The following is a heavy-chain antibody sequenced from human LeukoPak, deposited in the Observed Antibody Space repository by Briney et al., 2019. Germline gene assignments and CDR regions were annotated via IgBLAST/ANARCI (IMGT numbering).Heavy chain of an antibody. V-gene: IGHV3-30*03. CDR1: GFTFSSYG. J-gene: IGHJ4*02. CDR3: AIFSRTYYYDSSGGNDY. CDR2: ISYDGSNK. D-gene: IGHD3-22*01. Sequence: GRSLRLSCAASGFTFSSYGMHWVRQAPGKGLEWVAVISYDGSNKYYADSVKGRFTISRDNSKNTLYLQINSLRAEDTAVYYCAIFSRTYYYDSSGGNDYWGQGTLVTVSS.